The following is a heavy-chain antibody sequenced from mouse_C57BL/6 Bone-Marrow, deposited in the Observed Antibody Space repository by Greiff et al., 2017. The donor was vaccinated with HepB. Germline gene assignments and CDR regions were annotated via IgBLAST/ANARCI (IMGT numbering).Heavy chain of an antibody. V-gene: IGHV1-5*01. D-gene: IGHD1-1*01. CDR1: GYTFTSYW. J-gene: IGHJ3*01. CDR2: IYPGNSDT. Sequence: VQLQQSGTVLARPGASVKMSCKTSGYTFTSYWMHWVKQRPGQGLEWIGAIYPGNSDTSYNQKFKGKAKLTAVTSASTAYMELSSLTNEDSAVYYCTRWNYGSLPWFAYWGQGTLVTVSA. CDR3: TRWNYGSLPWFAY.